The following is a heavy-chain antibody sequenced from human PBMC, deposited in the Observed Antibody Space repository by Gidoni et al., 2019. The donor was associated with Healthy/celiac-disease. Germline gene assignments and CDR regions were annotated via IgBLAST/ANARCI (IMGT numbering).Heavy chain of an antibody. J-gene: IGHJ4*02. CDR2: IKSKTDGGTT. CDR1: GFTFINAW. D-gene: IGHD1-1*01. Sequence: EVQLVVSGGGLVKPGGSLRLSCAASGFTFINAWMSWVRQAPGKGLEWVGRIKSKTDGGTTDYAAPVKGRFTISRDDSKNTLYLQMNSLKTEDTAVYYCTTDGILSWNDEPFDYWGQGTLVTVSS. V-gene: IGHV3-15*01. CDR3: TTDGILSWNDEPFDY.